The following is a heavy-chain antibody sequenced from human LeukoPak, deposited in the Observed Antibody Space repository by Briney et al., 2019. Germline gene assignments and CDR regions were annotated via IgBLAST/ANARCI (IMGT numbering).Heavy chain of an antibody. CDR2: INADNGNT. V-gene: IGHV1-3*01. Sequence: ASVKVSCKASGYTFTSYAMHWVRQAPGQRLEWMGWINADNGNTKYSQKFQGRVTIARDTSASTAYMELSSLGSEDTAVYYCARIHSSSSTYWGQGTLVTVSS. CDR1: GYTFTSYA. D-gene: IGHD6-6*01. J-gene: IGHJ4*02. CDR3: ARIHSSSSTY.